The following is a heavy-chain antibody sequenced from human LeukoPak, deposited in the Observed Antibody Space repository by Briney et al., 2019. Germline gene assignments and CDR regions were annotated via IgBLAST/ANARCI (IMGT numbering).Heavy chain of an antibody. CDR3: AKDRQTRYCSGGSCYTVDY. CDR1: GFTFSSYG. D-gene: IGHD2-15*01. CDR2: IRYDGSNK. V-gene: IGHV3-30*02. Sequence: GGSLRLSCAASGFTFSSYGMHWVRQAPGKGLEWVAFIRYDGSNKYYADSAKGRFTISRDNSKNTLYLQMNSLRAEDTAVYYCAKDRQTRYCSGGSCYTVDYWGQGTLVTVSS. J-gene: IGHJ4*02.